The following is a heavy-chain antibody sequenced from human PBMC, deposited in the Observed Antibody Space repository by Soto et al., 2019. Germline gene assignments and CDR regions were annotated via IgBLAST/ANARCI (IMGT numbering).Heavy chain of an antibody. V-gene: IGHV3-30-3*01. CDR2: ISHDGINK. D-gene: IGHD6-19*01. Sequence: QVRLVESGGGVVQPGRSLRLSRTASGFSFSSYAMYWFRQPPGKGLEWVAVISHDGINKHYADSVKGRVTVSRDNSSHSLELQLNSLRGEDTAMYYCARDMYSSDYFVKWFEPWGQGTLVTVSS. J-gene: IGHJ5*02. CDR1: GFSFSSYA. CDR3: ARDMYSSDYFVKWFEP.